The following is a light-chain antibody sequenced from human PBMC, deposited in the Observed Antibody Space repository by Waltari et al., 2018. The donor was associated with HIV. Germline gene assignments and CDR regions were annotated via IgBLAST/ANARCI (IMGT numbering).Light chain of an antibody. V-gene: IGLV1-44*01. Sequence: QSVLTQPPSASGPPGPRVTISCSGSGSNIGTYTVNWYQLLSGAAPKPHSCNNSGRPSGVPARFSGSKSGTSASLAISGLQADDEAGYYCAAWDARLDGLYVFGTGTRVTVL. J-gene: IGLJ1*01. CDR3: AAWDARLDGLYV. CDR1: GSNIGTYT. CDR2: NNS.